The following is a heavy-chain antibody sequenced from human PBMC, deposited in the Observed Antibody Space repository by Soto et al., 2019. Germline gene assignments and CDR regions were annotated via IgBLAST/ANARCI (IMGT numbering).Heavy chain of an antibody. D-gene: IGHD3-10*01. CDR1: GGSVSSGSYY. J-gene: IGHJ6*02. V-gene: IGHV4-61*01. CDR3: ARFRIWFGELSGGGMDV. Sequence: SETLSLTCTVSGGSVSSGSYYWSWIRQPPGKGLEWIGYIYYSGSTNYNPSLKSRVTISVDTSKNQFSLKLSSVTAADTAVYYCARFRIWFGELSGGGMDVWGQGTTVTVSS. CDR2: IYYSGST.